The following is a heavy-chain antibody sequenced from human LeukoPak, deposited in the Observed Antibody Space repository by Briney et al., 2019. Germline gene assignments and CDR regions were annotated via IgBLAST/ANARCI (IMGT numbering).Heavy chain of an antibody. D-gene: IGHD2-21*02. CDR1: GGSISSYY. V-gene: IGHV4-59*08. CDR2: IYYSGST. CDR3: ARHPYCGGDCYGSFDY. J-gene: IGHJ4*02. Sequence: PSETLSLTCTVSGGSISSYYWSWIRQPPGKGLEWIGYIYYSGSTYYNPSLKSRVTISVDTSKNQSSLKLSSVTAADTAVYYCARHPYCGGDCYGSFDYWGQGTLVTVSS.